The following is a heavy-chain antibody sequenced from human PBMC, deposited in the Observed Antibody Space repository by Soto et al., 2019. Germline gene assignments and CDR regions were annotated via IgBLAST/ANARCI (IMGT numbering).Heavy chain of an antibody. CDR1: GGSISSGDYY. Sequence: KPSETLSLTCTVSGGSISSGDYYWSWIRQPPGKGLEWIGYIYYSGSTYYNPSLKSRVTISVDTSKNQSSLKLSSVTAADTAVYYCATEPLGYCISTSCQVHGMDVWGQGTTVTVSS. CDR3: ATEPLGYCISTSCQVHGMDV. D-gene: IGHD2-2*01. CDR2: IYYSGST. V-gene: IGHV4-30-4*01. J-gene: IGHJ6*02.